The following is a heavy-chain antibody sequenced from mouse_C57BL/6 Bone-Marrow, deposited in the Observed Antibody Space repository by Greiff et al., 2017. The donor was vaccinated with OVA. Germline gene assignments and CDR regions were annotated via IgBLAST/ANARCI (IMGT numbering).Heavy chain of an antibody. J-gene: IGHJ2*01. CDR1: GYTFTDYN. V-gene: IGHV1-18*01. D-gene: IGHD1-1*01. Sequence: VQLQQSGPELVKPGASVKIPCKASGYTFTDYNMDWVKQSHGKSLEWIGDINPNNGGTIYNQKFKGKATLTVDKSSSTAYIELRSLTSEDTAVYYCERSPYYNGSPQDYFDYWGQGTTLTVSS. CDR3: ERSPYYNGSPQDYFDY. CDR2: INPNNGGT.